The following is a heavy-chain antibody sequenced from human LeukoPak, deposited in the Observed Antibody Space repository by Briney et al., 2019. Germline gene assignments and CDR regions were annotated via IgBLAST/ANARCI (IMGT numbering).Heavy chain of an antibody. D-gene: IGHD3-3*01. V-gene: IGHV1-69*05. CDR1: GGTFSSYA. CDR2: IIPIFGTA. J-gene: IGHJ4*02. CDR3: ARDDFWSGYLDY. Sequence: GASVKVSCKASGGTFSSYAISWVRQAPGQGLEWMGGIIPIFGTANYAQKFQGRVTMTTDTSTSTAYMELRSLRSDDTAVYYCARDDFWSGYLDYWGQGTLVTVSS.